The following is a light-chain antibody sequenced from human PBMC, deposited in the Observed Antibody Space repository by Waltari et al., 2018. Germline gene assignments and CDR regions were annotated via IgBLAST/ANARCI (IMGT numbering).Light chain of an antibody. CDR3: QQGYSIPCA. Sequence: DIQMTQSPSPLSASVGDRVTITCRASQSISTYFNAYQVKPGKGPKRLISAGSTLQGGVPSRFSGSGSGAEFTLTISNLQPDDYATYYCQQGYSIPCAFGQGTKLEIK. CDR2: AGS. CDR1: QSISTY. J-gene: IGKJ2*01. V-gene: IGKV1-39*01.